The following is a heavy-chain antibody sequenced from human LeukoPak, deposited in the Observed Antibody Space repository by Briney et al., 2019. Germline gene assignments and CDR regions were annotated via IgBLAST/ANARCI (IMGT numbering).Heavy chain of an antibody. Sequence: SETLSLTCTVSGGSISSGGYYWSWIRQHPGKGLEWIGYIYYSGSTYYNPSLKSRVTISVDTSKNQFSLKLSSVTAADTAVYYCARVSGEFEVVDQDYWGQGTLVTVSS. CDR2: IYYSGST. CDR3: ARVSGEFEVVDQDY. D-gene: IGHD3-3*01. J-gene: IGHJ4*02. V-gene: IGHV4-31*03. CDR1: GGSISSGGYY.